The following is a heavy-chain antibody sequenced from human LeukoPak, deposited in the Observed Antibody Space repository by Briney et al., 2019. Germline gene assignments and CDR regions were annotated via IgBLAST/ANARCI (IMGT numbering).Heavy chain of an antibody. J-gene: IGHJ4*02. CDR1: GFTFGNYA. CDR3: TSVDYH. CDR2: IRSKAYGGTT. Sequence: GGSLRLSCTASGFTFGNYAMSWVRQAPGEGLGWVGFIRSKAYGGTTEYAASVKGRFTISRDDSKSIAYLQMNSLKTEDTAVYYCTSVDYHWGQGTLVTVSS. D-gene: IGHD5-12*01. V-gene: IGHV3-49*04.